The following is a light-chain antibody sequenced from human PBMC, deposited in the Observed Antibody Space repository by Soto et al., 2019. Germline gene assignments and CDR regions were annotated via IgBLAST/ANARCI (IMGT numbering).Light chain of an antibody. J-gene: IGKJ4*01. Sequence: EIVLTQSPATLSLSPGERATLSCRASQNVGSYLAWYQQKPGQAPRLLIYDSSNRATGIPDRFSGIGSGTDFTLTIASLEPEDFAVYYCQQRGNWPLTFGGGTKLEIK. CDR1: QNVGSY. V-gene: IGKV3-11*01. CDR3: QQRGNWPLT. CDR2: DSS.